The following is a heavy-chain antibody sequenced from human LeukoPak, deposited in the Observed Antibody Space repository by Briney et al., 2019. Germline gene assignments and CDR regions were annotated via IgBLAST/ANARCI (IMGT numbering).Heavy chain of an antibody. CDR3: ARADRLHGGPYLIGP. Sequence: ASVKVSCKTSGYSFTDYYMHWVRQAPGQGLEWMGWINPNSGGTSSAQKFQGGGTMTRDTSITTVYMEVSWLTSDDTAIYYCARADRLHGGPYLIGPWGQGTLVTVSS. CDR2: INPNSGGT. D-gene: IGHD2-21*01. V-gene: IGHV1-2*02. J-gene: IGHJ5*02. CDR1: GYSFTDYY.